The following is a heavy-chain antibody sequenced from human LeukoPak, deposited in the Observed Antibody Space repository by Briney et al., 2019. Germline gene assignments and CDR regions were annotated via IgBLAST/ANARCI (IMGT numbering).Heavy chain of an antibody. V-gene: IGHV3-74*03. D-gene: IGHD3-10*01. CDR1: GFSFSRYW. Sequence: PGGSLSLSCAASGFSFSRYWMHWVRHSPGKGLVWVSRINEDGSTTTYADSVKGRFTISRDSAKNTLHLQMNSLRAEDTAVYYCARGVPPCFDPWGQGTLVTVSS. CDR2: INEDGSTT. CDR3: ARGVPPCFDP. J-gene: IGHJ5*02.